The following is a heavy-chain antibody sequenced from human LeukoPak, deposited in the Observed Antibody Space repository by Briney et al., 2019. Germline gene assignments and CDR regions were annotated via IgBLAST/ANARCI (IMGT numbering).Heavy chain of an antibody. CDR1: GGSISSSSYY. CDR2: IYYSGST. J-gene: IGHJ4*02. Sequence: PSETLSLTCTVSGGSISSSSYYWGWIRQPPGKGLEWIGSIYYSGSTYYNPSLKSRVTISVDTSKNQFSLKLSSVTAADTAVYYCARRKITSFDYWGQGTLVTVSS. D-gene: IGHD3-16*01. CDR3: ARRKITSFDY. V-gene: IGHV4-39*07.